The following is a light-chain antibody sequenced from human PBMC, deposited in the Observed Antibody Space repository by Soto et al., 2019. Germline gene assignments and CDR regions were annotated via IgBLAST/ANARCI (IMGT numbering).Light chain of an antibody. V-gene: IGKV3-15*01. CDR2: SAS. CDR1: QTVNSN. J-gene: IGKJ1*01. CDR3: QHYKT. Sequence: EIVMTQSPATLSVSPGERATLSCRASQTVNSNLAWYQQKPGQAPRLLIYSASARATGIPGRFCGSGSGTEFTLTISSRQSEDFAVYYCQHYKTFGQGTKVDIK.